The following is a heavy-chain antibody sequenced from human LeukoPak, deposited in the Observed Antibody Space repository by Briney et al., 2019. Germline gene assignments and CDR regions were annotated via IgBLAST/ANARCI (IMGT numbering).Heavy chain of an antibody. CDR3: ARDKGSGMFDY. D-gene: IGHD6-19*01. CDR2: ISYDGSNK. V-gene: IGHV3-30-3*01. Sequence: GRSLRLSCAASGFTFSSYAMHWVRQAPGKGLEWVAVISYDGSNKYYADSVKGRFTISRDNSKNTLYLQMNSLRAEDTAVYYCARDKGSGMFDYWGQGTLVTVSS. J-gene: IGHJ4*02. CDR1: GFTFSSYA.